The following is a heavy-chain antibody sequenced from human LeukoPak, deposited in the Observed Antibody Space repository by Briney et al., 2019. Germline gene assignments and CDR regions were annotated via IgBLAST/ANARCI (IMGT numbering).Heavy chain of an antibody. V-gene: IGHV3-9*01. J-gene: IGHJ4*02. D-gene: IGHD1-26*01. CDR2: ISWNSGSI. CDR3: AKSVGLTTGGYYFDY. Sequence: GGSLRLSCAASGFTFHDYAMHWVRQAPGKGLEWVSGISWNSGSIGYADSVKGRFTISRDSAKNSLYLQMNSQRAEDTALYYCAKSVGLTTGGYYFDYWGQGTLVTVSS. CDR1: GFTFHDYA.